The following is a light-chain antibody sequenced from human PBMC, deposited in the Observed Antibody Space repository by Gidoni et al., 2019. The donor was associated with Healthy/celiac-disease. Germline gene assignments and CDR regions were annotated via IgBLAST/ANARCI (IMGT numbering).Light chain of an antibody. Sequence: DLQLTQSPSTLSASVGDRVTITCRASQSISSWLAWYQQKPGKAPKLLIYKASSLESGVPSIFSGSGSGTEFTLTISSLQPDDFATYYCQQYNSYPYTFXQXTKLEIK. V-gene: IGKV1-5*03. CDR3: QQYNSYPYT. CDR2: KAS. J-gene: IGKJ2*01. CDR1: QSISSW.